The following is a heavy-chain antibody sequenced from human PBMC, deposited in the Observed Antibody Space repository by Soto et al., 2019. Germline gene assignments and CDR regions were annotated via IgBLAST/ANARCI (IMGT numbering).Heavy chain of an antibody. Sequence: QVQLQQWGAGLLKPSETLSLTCAVYGGSFSGYYWSWIRQPPGKGLEWLGEINHSGSTNYNPSLKSRVTISVDTSKNQFSLDLSSVTAADTAVYYCARGRNDFWSGYDPDAEYFQHWGQGTLVTVSS. D-gene: IGHD3-3*01. CDR2: INHSGST. CDR3: ARGRNDFWSGYDPDAEYFQH. J-gene: IGHJ1*01. CDR1: GGSFSGYY. V-gene: IGHV4-34*01.